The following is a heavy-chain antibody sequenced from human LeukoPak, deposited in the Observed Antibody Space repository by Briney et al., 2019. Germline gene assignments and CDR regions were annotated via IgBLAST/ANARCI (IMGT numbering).Heavy chain of an antibody. CDR1: GGSISSSSYY. Sequence: SETLSLTCTVSGGSISSSSYYWGWIRQPPGKGLEWIGSIYYSGSTYYNPSLKSRVTISVDTSKNQFSLKLSSVTAADTAVYYCAGDRGSFDYWGQGTLVTVSS. V-gene: IGHV4-39*07. CDR3: AGDRGSFDY. D-gene: IGHD1-26*01. J-gene: IGHJ4*02. CDR2: IYYSGST.